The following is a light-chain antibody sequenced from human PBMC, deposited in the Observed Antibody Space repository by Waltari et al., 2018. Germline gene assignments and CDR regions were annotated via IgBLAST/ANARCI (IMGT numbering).Light chain of an antibody. J-gene: IGLJ1*01. V-gene: IGLV2-14*01. CDR2: EVS. CDR3: SSHTATVPHV. CDR1: SNDVGGYGY. Sequence: QSALTQPASVSGSPGQSITISCTGTSNDVGGYGYVSWYQQYPGKAPKLIIYEVSYRPSGISPRFSGSMSGNTASLTFSGLQAEDEADYYCSSHTATVPHVFGTGTRVTVV.